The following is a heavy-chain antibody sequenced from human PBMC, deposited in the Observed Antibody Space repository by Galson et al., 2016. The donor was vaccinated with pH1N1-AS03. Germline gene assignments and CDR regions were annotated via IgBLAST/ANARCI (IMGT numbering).Heavy chain of an antibody. CDR2: IPWNDNK. Sequence: PALAKPTQTLTLTCTFSGFSLSTREVGVGWIRQPPGKALEWLALIPWNDNKLSRPSLKSRHTITKNTPKKQVALTMTYRHPDDTATYYCGQSIAGYCGQGILFTVSS. CDR1: GFSLSTREVG. V-gene: IGHV2-5*01. J-gene: IGHJ4*02. CDR3: GQSIAGY. D-gene: IGHD2-15*01.